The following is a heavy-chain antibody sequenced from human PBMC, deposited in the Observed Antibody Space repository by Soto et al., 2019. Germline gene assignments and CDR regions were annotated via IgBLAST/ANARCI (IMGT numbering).Heavy chain of an antibody. CDR3: AREFAVPGVPAATPDAFDI. Sequence: SETLSLTCTVSGGSISSGGCYWSWIRQHPGKGLERIGYIYYSGSTYYNPSLKSRVTISVDTSKNQFSLKLSSVTAADTAVYYCAREFAVPGVPAATPDAFDIWGQGTMVTVSS. D-gene: IGHD2-2*01. J-gene: IGHJ3*02. V-gene: IGHV4-31*03. CDR2: IYYSGST. CDR1: GGSISSGGCY.